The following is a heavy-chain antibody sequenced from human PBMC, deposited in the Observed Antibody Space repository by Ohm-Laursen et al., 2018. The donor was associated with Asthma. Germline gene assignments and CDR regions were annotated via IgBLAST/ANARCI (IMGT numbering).Heavy chain of an antibody. D-gene: IGHD3-10*01. CDR3: ARDYYGSGSYIYYYYGMDV. J-gene: IGHJ6*02. CDR2: ISSSSSYI. CDR1: GFTFSSYS. V-gene: IGHV3-21*01. Sequence: SLRLSCAASGFTFSSYSMNWVRQAPGKGLEWVSSISSSSSYIYYADSVKGRFTISRDNTKNSLYLQMNSLRAEDTAVYYCARDYYGSGSYIYYYYGMDVWGQGTTVTVSS.